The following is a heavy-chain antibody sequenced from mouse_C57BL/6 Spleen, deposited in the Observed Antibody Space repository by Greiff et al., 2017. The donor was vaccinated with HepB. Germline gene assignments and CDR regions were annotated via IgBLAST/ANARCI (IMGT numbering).Heavy chain of an antibody. CDR2: ISDGGSYT. Sequence: EVKLVESGGGLVKPGGSLKLSCAASGFTFSSYAMSWVRQTPEKRLEWVATISDGGSYTYYPDNVTGRFTISRDNAKNNLYLQMSHLKSEDTAMYYCARDRDGNYPAWFAYWGQGTLVTVSA. CDR1: GFTFSSYA. J-gene: IGHJ3*01. D-gene: IGHD2-1*01. V-gene: IGHV5-4*01. CDR3: ARDRDGNYPAWFAY.